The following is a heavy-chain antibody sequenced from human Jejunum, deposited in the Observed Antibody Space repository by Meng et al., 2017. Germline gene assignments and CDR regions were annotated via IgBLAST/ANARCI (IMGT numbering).Heavy chain of an antibody. CDR3: AREYSSGWNFDF. D-gene: IGHD6-19*01. J-gene: IGHJ4*02. Sequence: GESLKILCAASQFTFSSYKFHWVRQAPGKGLEWVSYISSSADTIHYADSVKGRFTISRDNAKNSLYLQMNSLRAEDTAVYYCAREYSSGWNFDFWGQGTLVTVSS. V-gene: IGHV3-48*03. CDR2: ISSSADTI. CDR1: QFTFSSYK.